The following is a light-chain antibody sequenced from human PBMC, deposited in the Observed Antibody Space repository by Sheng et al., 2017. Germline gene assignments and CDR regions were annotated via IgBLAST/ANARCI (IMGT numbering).Light chain of an antibody. CDR1: QSVGIY. Sequence: EIVLTQSPATLSLSPGDTATLSCRASQSVGIYIAWYQQKPGQTPRLLMYDASHRATGIPDRFSGSGSGRDFTLTISRLEPEDFAVYYCQQYGSSPWTFGHGTKVEIK. V-gene: IGKV3-11*02. J-gene: IGKJ1*01. CDR2: DAS. CDR3: QQYGSSPWT.